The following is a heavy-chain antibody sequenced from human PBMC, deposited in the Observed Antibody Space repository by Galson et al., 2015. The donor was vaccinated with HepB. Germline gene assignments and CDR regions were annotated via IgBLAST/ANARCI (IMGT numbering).Heavy chain of an antibody. V-gene: IGHV1-18*01. CDR2: ISGYTGYT. CDR3: ARGRTTVRSFDF. CDR1: GYTFTSYG. J-gene: IGHJ4*02. D-gene: IGHD2-2*01. Sequence: SVKVSCKASGYTFTSYGITWVRQAPGPGLECMGWISGYTGYTKSAEKFQGRVTMTTDTSTNTAYMELRSLTSDDTAVYYCARGRTTVRSFDFWGQGTLVTVSS.